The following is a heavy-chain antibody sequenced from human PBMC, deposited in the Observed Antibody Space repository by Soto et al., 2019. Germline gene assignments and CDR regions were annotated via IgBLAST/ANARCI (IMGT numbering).Heavy chain of an antibody. Sequence: GGSLRLSCAASGFTFSSYDMHWVRQATGKGLEWVSAIGTAGDTYYPGSVKGRFTISRENAKNSLYLQMNSLRAEDTAVYYCARDGYKTLFGVVIEDYYYYYMDVWGKGTTVTVSS. CDR2: IGTAGDT. J-gene: IGHJ6*03. CDR1: GFTFSSYD. CDR3: ARDGYKTLFGVVIEDYYYYYMDV. D-gene: IGHD3-3*01. V-gene: IGHV3-13*01.